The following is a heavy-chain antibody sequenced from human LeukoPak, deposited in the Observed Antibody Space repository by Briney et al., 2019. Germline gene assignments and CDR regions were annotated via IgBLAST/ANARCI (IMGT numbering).Heavy chain of an antibody. J-gene: IGHJ6*03. Sequence: PSETLSLTCTVSGGSISSYYWSWIRQPPGKGLEWIGYIYTSGSTNYNPSLKSRVTMSVDTSKNQFSLKLSSVTAADTAVYYCARNVYDFWSGYFYYMDVWGKGTTVTVSS. CDR2: IYTSGST. D-gene: IGHD3-3*01. CDR3: ARNVYDFWSGYFYYMDV. V-gene: IGHV4-4*09. CDR1: GGSISSYY.